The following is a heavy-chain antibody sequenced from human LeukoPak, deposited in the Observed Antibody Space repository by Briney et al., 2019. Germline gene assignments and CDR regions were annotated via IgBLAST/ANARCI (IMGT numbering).Heavy chain of an antibody. CDR1: GFTFSSYG. CDR2: ISYDGSNK. Sequence: GRSLRLSCAASGFTFSSYGMHWVRQAPGKGLEWVAVISYDGSNKYYADSVKGRFTISRDNSKNTLYLQMNSLRAEDTAVYYCAKSQYMRYSSGFDAFDIWGQGTMVTVSS. J-gene: IGHJ3*02. D-gene: IGHD6-19*01. CDR3: AKSQYMRYSSGFDAFDI. V-gene: IGHV3-30*18.